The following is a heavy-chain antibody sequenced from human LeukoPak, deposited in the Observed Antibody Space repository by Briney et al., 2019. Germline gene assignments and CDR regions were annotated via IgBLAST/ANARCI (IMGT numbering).Heavy chain of an antibody. J-gene: IGHJ6*02. V-gene: IGHV3-74*01. CDR3: ARTWQQLVVYYYGLDV. D-gene: IGHD6-13*01. CDR2: INSDGSST. CDR1: GFTFHDYY. Sequence: GGSLRLSCAASGFTFHDYYMSWIRQAPGKGLVWVSRINSDGSSTNYADSVKGRFAISRDNAKNTLYLQMNSLRAEDTAVYYCARTWQQLVVYYYGLDVWGQGTTVTVSS.